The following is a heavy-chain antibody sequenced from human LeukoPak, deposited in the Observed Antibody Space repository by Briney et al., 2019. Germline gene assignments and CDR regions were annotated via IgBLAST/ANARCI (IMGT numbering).Heavy chain of an antibody. CDR3: ARGGFTVTGWGYYLDY. Sequence: ASVTASCKASGYTFTSYYIHWVRQAPGQGLERMGILNPSTGNTMYAQKFRGRATMTRDTSTSTVYMELSSLRSEDTAVYYCARGGFTVTGWGYYLDYWGQGTLVAVSS. CDR2: LNPSTGNT. V-gene: IGHV1-46*01. D-gene: IGHD4-17*01. J-gene: IGHJ4*02. CDR1: GYTFTSYY.